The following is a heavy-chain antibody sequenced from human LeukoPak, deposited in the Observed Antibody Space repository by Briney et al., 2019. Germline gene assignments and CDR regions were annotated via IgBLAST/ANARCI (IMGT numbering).Heavy chain of an antibody. Sequence: ASVKVSCKASGYTFTGYYMHWVRQAPGQGLEWMGWINPNSGGTNDVQKFQGRVTMTRDTSTSTAYMELSRLRSDDTAVYYCARAGKAAAGFGLDYWGQGTLVTASS. D-gene: IGHD6-13*01. CDR1: GYTFTGYY. V-gene: IGHV1-2*02. CDR2: INPNSGGT. CDR3: ARAGKAAAGFGLDY. J-gene: IGHJ4*02.